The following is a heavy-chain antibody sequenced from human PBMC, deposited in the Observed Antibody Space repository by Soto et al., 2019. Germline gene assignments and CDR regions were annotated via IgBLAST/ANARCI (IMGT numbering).Heavy chain of an antibody. CDR1: GGSISSGGYY. Sequence: PSETLSLTCTVSGGSISSGGYYWSWIRQHPGKGLEWIGYIYYSGSTYYNPSLKSRVTISVDTSKNQFPLKLSSVTAADTAVYYCARAYYYGSGSYPNWFDPWGQGTLVTVSS. CDR3: ARAYYYGSGSYPNWFDP. V-gene: IGHV4-31*03. J-gene: IGHJ5*02. D-gene: IGHD3-10*01. CDR2: IYYSGST.